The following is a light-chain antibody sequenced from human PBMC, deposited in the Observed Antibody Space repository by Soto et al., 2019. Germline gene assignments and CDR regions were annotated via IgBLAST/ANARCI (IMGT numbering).Light chain of an antibody. CDR3: QQYGSSPLT. J-gene: IGKJ4*01. CDR1: QSISDT. V-gene: IGKV3-15*01. CDR2: GAS. Sequence: EIVMTQSPATLSVSPWVIATLSFMASQSISDTLAWYQQKPGQAPRLLIHGASTRATGFPARFSGSGSGTEFTLTISSLQSEDFALYYCQQYGSSPLTFGGGTKVDIK.